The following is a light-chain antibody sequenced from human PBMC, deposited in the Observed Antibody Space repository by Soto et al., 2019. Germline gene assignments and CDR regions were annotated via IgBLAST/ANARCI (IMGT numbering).Light chain of an antibody. CDR1: QSVHSN. CDR2: GAS. J-gene: IGKJ4*01. CDR3: QQYSNWPLT. V-gene: IGKV3-15*01. Sequence: EIVKTQSPATLSVSPGERATLSCRASQSVHSNLAWYQQKPGQAPRLLIYGASTRATGVPARFSGSGSGTEFSLTVSSLQSEDFAVYYCQQYSNWPLTFGGGTKVEIK.